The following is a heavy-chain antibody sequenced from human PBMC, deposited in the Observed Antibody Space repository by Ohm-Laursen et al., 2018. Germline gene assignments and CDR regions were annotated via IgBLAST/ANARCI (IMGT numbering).Heavy chain of an antibody. D-gene: IGHD1-7*01. Sequence: SLRLSCTASGFIFSTYAMNWVRQAPGQGLEWVSSIGSSSNYIYYADSVKGRFTISRDNAKNSLYLQMNSLRVEDLAVYYCASIPELGYWGQGTLVAVSS. J-gene: IGHJ4*02. V-gene: IGHV3-21*06. CDR3: ASIPELGY. CDR1: GFIFSTYA. CDR2: IGSSSNYI.